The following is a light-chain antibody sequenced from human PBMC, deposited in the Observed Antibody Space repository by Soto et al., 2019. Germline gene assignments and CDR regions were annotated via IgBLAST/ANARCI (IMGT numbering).Light chain of an antibody. Sequence: IQMTKSPSTLSASVGDRVTITCRASQSLNNYLAWYQQKPGKAPTLLIYDASTLERGVPSRFSGTGSGTEFTLTISSLQPDDVATYYCQQYYRSPITFGQGTRLEIK. CDR2: DAS. J-gene: IGKJ5*01. CDR1: QSLNNY. V-gene: IGKV1-5*01. CDR3: QQYYRSPIT.